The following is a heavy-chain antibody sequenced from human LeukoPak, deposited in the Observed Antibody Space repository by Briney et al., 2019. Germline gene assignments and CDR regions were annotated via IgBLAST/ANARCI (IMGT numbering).Heavy chain of an antibody. CDR2: INHSGST. Sequence: SETLSLTCAVYGGSFGGYYWSWIRQPPGKGLEWIGEINHSGSTNYNPSLKSRVTISVDTSKNQFSLKLSSVTAADTAVYYCARRPAEYYDFWSGRNKYNWFDPWGQGTLVTVSS. CDR1: GGSFGGYY. D-gene: IGHD3-3*01. CDR3: ARRPAEYYDFWSGRNKYNWFDP. J-gene: IGHJ5*02. V-gene: IGHV4-34*01.